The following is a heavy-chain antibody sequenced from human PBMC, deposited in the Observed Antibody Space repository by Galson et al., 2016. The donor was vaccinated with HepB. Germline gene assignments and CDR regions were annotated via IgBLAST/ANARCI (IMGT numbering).Heavy chain of an antibody. CDR1: GFNFRRFW. Sequence: SLRLSCATSGFNFRRFWVSWVRLAPGKGLEWVANINDDGSLKYYTGSVSGRFAISIDTAKSTVYLQMNSLIAEDTAVYYCARDDNDRGVPLDHWGQGTLVRVSS. CDR2: INDDGSLK. CDR3: ARDDNDRGVPLDH. J-gene: IGHJ1*01. V-gene: IGHV3-7*01. D-gene: IGHD3-10*01.